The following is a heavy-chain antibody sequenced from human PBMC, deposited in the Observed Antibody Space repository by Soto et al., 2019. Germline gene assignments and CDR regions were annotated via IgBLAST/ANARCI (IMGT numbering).Heavy chain of an antibody. J-gene: IGHJ4*02. D-gene: IGHD6-19*01. V-gene: IGHV3-21*01. CDR2: ISSSSSYI. Sequence: EVQLVESGGGLVKPGGSLRLSCAASGFTFSSYSMNWVRQAPGKGLEWVSSISSSSSYIYYADSVKGRFTISRDNAKNSQYLQMNSLRAEDTAVYYCARSGSCGWPGYIPDFDYWGQGTLLTVSS. CDR3: ARSGSCGWPGYIPDFDY. CDR1: GFTFSSYS.